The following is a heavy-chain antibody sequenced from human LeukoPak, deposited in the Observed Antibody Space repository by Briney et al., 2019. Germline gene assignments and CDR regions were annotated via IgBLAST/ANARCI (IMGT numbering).Heavy chain of an antibody. CDR2: INPSGGST. D-gene: IGHD3-22*01. Sequence: ASVKVSCKASGYTFNSYYMHWVRQAPGQGLEWMGLINPSGGSTSYAQKFQGRVTMTRDTSTSTVYMELSSLRSEDTAVYHCARGWYYDSSGYPTSGYFQHWGQGTLVTVSS. J-gene: IGHJ1*01. V-gene: IGHV1-46*02. CDR1: GYTFNSYY. CDR3: ARGWYYDSSGYPTSGYFQH.